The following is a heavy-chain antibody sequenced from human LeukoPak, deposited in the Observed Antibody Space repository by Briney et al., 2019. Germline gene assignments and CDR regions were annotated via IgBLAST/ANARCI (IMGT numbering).Heavy chain of an antibody. CDR2: ISSSSSYT. D-gene: IGHD3-10*01. J-gene: IGHJ4*02. CDR3: ARDLMVRGVPYYFDY. Sequence: GGSLRLSCAASGFTFSDYYMSWIRQAPGKGLEWVSYISSSSSYTNYADSVKGRFTISRDNAKSSLYLQMNSLRAEDTAAYYCARDLMVRGVPYYFDYWGQGTLVTVSS. V-gene: IGHV3-11*06. CDR1: GFTFSDYY.